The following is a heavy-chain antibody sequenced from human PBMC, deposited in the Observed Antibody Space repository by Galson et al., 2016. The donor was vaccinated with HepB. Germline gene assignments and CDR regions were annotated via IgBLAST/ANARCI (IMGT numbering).Heavy chain of an antibody. J-gene: IGHJ4*02. Sequence: SLRLSCAASGFTFTNYAMAWIRQTPEKGLEWVSAISVSGSNTYYADSAKGRFTISRDNSKNTLYLQMNSLRAEDTAVYYCARRIGGDFEVFTGGAFDYWGQGTLVTVS. CDR3: ARRIGGDFEVFTGGAFDY. D-gene: IGHD2-21*02. CDR2: ISVSGSNT. V-gene: IGHV3-23*01. CDR1: GFTFTNYA.